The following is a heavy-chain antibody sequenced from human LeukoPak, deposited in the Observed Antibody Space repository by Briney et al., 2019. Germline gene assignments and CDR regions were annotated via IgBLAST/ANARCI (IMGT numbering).Heavy chain of an antibody. CDR2: IIPIFGTA. Sequence: SVKVSCKASGGTFSSYAIGWVRQAPGQGLEWMGRIIPIFGTANYAQKFQGRVTITTDESTSTAYMELSSLRSEDTAVYYCARVVGDFWSGSYYYYYYMDVWGKGTTDTVSS. J-gene: IGHJ6*03. CDR3: ARVVGDFWSGSYYYYYYMDV. V-gene: IGHV1-69*05. D-gene: IGHD3-3*01. CDR1: GGTFSSYA.